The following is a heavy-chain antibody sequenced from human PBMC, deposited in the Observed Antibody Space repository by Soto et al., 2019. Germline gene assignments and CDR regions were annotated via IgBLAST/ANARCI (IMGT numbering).Heavy chain of an antibody. V-gene: IGHV1-3*01. CDR1: GYTFTSYA. CDR3: ARESNSWFYT. J-gene: IGHJ5*02. Sequence: ASVKVSCKASGYTFTSYAMHWVRQAPGRRLEWMGWMNAGNGNTKYSQKVQGRVTITRDTYESTAYMELSILRSEDTAVYYRARESNSWFYTWGQGTLVTVSS. CDR2: MNAGNGNT.